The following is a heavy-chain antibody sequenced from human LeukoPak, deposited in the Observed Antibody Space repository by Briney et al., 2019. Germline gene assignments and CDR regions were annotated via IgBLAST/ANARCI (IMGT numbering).Heavy chain of an antibody. Sequence: GGSLRLSCAASGFTFSSYAMSWVRQAPGKGLEWVSAISGSGGSTYYADSVKGRFTISRDNSKNTLYLQMNSLRAEDTAVYYCAKDLAGVVVVVAATLSYWGQGTPVTVSS. CDR1: GFTFSSYA. V-gene: IGHV3-23*01. CDR3: AKDLAGVVVVVAATLSY. CDR2: ISGSGGST. J-gene: IGHJ4*02. D-gene: IGHD2-15*01.